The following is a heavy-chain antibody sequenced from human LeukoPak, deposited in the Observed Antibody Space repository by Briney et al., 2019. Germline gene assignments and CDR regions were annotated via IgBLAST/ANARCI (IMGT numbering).Heavy chain of an antibody. V-gene: IGHV1-69*01. D-gene: IGHD3-3*01. J-gene: IGHJ4*02. CDR1: GGTFSSYP. CDR2: LIPIFGTP. CDR3: ARDGYYEFWIGYYTL. Sequence: SVKVSCKASGGTFSSYPISWVRQAPGQGLEWMGGLIPIFGTPNYAQKLQGRVTIIADESTNTAYMELTSLTSEDTAVYYCARDGYYEFWIGYYTLWGQGTLVTVSS.